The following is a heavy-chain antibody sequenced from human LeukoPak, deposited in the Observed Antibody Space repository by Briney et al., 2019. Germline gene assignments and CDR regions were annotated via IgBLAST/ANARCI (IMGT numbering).Heavy chain of an antibody. CDR1: GYTFTSYD. CDR3: ARASRDGKKDAFDI. CDR2: MNPNSGNT. V-gene: IGHV1-8*01. D-gene: IGHD5-24*01. J-gene: IGHJ3*02. Sequence: ASVKVSCKASGYTFTSYDLNWVRQATGQGLEWMGWMNPNSGNTGYAQKFQGRLTMTRNTSISTAYMELSSLTSEDTAVYYCARASRDGKKDAFDIWGQGTVVSVSS.